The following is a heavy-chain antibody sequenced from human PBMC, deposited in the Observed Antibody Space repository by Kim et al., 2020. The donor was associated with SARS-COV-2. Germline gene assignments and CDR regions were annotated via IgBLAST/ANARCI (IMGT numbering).Heavy chain of an antibody. J-gene: IGHJ5*02. CDR2: IYYSGST. Sequence: ETLSLTCTVSGGSISSSSYYWGWIRQPPGKGLEWIGSIYYSGSTYYNPSLKSRVTISVDTSKNQFSLKLSSVTAADTAVYYCARRFCSSTSCLSYNWFDPWGQGTLVTVSS. CDR1: GGSISSSSYY. V-gene: IGHV4-39*01. D-gene: IGHD2-2*01. CDR3: ARRFCSSTSCLSYNWFDP.